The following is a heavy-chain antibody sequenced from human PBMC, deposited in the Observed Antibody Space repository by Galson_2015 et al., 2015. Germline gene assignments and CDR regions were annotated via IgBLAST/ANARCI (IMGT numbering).Heavy chain of an antibody. CDR1: GYSFTSYW. CDR3: ARLQRTYCSGGSCSDGWFDP. D-gene: IGHD2-15*01. V-gene: IGHV5-51*01. Sequence: QSGAEVKKPGESLKISCKGSGYSFTSYWIGWVRQAPGQGLEWMGGIIYPGDSDTRYSPSFQGQVTISADKSISTAYLQWSSLKASDTAMYYCARLQRTYCSGGSCSDGWFDPWGQGTLVTVSS. CDR2: IYPGDSDT. J-gene: IGHJ5*02.